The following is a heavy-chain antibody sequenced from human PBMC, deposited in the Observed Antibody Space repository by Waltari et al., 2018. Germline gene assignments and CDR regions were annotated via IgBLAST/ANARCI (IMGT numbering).Heavy chain of an antibody. Sequence: QVQLQQWGAGLLKPSETLSLTCAVYGGSFSGYSWSWIRQPPGKGLEWIVEINHRGSTNYNPSLNSRVTISVDTSKNQFSLKLSSVTAADTAVYYCARGLGSSTSCDYWGQGTLVTVSS. CDR1: GGSFSGYS. V-gene: IGHV4-34*01. D-gene: IGHD2-2*01. J-gene: IGHJ4*02. CDR3: ARGLGSSTSCDY. CDR2: INHRGST.